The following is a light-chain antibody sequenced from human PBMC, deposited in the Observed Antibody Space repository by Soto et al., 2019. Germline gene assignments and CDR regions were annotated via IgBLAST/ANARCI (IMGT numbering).Light chain of an antibody. Sequence: IVMTQSPATLSVSPGERATLSCRASQIVSSNLAWYQQKPGQVPRLLIYGASTRATGIPARFSGSGSGTEFTLTISSLQSEDFAVYYCQQYNNWPFTFGPGTKVDIK. CDR2: GAS. J-gene: IGKJ3*01. V-gene: IGKV3D-15*01. CDR1: QIVSSN. CDR3: QQYNNWPFT.